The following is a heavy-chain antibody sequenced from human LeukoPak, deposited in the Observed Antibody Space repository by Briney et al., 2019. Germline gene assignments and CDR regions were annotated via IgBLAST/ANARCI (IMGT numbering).Heavy chain of an antibody. D-gene: IGHD3-9*01. J-gene: IGHJ4*02. V-gene: IGHV4-59*01. Sequence: SETLSLTCTVSGGSISSYYWSWLRQPPGKALEWFGYIYYSGSTNYNPSLKSRVPISVATSKNRFSLKLSSVTAADTAVYYCAGSKYYDILTGYFNFDYWGQGTLVTVSS. CDR3: AGSKYYDILTGYFNFDY. CDR1: GGSISSYY. CDR2: IYYSGST.